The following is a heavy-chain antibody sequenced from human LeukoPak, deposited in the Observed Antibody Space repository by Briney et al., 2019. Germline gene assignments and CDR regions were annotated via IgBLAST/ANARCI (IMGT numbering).Heavy chain of an antibody. CDR2: IYTGGST. J-gene: IGHJ5*02. V-gene: IGHV4-4*07. D-gene: IGHD2-2*01. CDR3: ARALLDCSSTSCYVSYNWFDP. CDR1: GGSISSYY. Sequence: SETLSLTCTVSGGSISSYYWSWIRQPAGKGLEWIGRIYTGGSTDYNPSLKSRVTMSVDTSKNQFSLKLSSVTAADTAVYYCARALLDCSSTSCYVSYNWFDPWGQGTLVTVSS.